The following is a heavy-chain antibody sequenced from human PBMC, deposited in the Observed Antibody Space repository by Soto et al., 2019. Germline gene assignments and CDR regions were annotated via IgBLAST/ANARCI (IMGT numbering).Heavy chain of an antibody. CDR1: GGTFSSYA. CDR3: AREGVPVSSGIAAAGFDY. Sequence: SVKVSCKASGGTFSSYAISWVLQAPGQGLEWMGGIIPIFGTANYAQKFQGRVTITADESTSTAYMELSSLRSEDTAVYYCAREGVPVSSGIAAAGFDYWGQGTLVTVSS. V-gene: IGHV1-69*13. D-gene: IGHD6-13*01. J-gene: IGHJ4*02. CDR2: IIPIFGTA.